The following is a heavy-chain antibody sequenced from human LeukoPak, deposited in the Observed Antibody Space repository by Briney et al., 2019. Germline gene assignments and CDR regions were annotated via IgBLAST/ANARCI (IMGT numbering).Heavy chain of an antibody. J-gene: IGHJ4*02. D-gene: IGHD2-2*01. V-gene: IGHV3-30*02. Sequence: GGSLRLSCAASGFTFSHYGMHWVRQAPGKGLEWVTFIRYDGGNKSYADSVKGRFTISRDNSKNTLYLQMSSVRPEDTAVYYCAKDPAWYCSSTSCYTYYFDYWGQGTLVTVSS. CDR1: GFTFSHYG. CDR2: IRYDGGNK. CDR3: AKDPAWYCSSTSCYTYYFDY.